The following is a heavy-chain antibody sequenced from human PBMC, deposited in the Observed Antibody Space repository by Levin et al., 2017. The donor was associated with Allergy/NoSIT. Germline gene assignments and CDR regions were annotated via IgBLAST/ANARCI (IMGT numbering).Heavy chain of an antibody. CDR3: ARGIRAVIAAAGTFLRGAKSGRFDY. CDR2: INHSGST. D-gene: IGHD6-13*01. CDR1: GGSFSGYY. Sequence: SETLSLTCAVYGGSFSGYYWSWIRQPPGKGLEWIGEINHSGSTNYNPSLKSRVTISVDTSKNQFSLKLSSVTAADTAVYYCARGIRAVIAAAGTFLRGAKSGRFDYWGQGTLVTVSS. V-gene: IGHV4-34*01. J-gene: IGHJ4*02.